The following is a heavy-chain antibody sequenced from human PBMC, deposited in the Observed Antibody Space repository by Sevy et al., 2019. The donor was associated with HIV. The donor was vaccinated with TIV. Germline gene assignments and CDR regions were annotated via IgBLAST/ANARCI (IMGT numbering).Heavy chain of an antibody. CDR1: GFSFSSHW. Sequence: GESLKISCAASGFSFSSHWMSWVRQAPGKGLEWVANIKEDGNEKYYVDSVKGRFTISRDNAKKSLYLQMNSLRAEDTAVYYCAKYDWNHLDYWGQGTLVTVSS. D-gene: IGHD1-20*01. J-gene: IGHJ4*02. CDR3: AKYDWNHLDY. CDR2: IKEDGNEK. V-gene: IGHV3-7*01.